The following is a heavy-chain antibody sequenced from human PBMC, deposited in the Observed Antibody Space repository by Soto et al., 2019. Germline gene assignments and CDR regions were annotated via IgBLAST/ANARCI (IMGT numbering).Heavy chain of an antibody. Sequence: ASVKVASNGSGYTFTNGGISWVRQAPGQGLEWMGWISADSGYTNYAQKLQGRVTLTTDPVTNTAYMELRSLRSDDTAVYFCARDPAVSTDPLDYWGQGTLVTVSS. CDR2: ISADSGYT. V-gene: IGHV1-18*01. CDR3: ARDPAVSTDPLDY. D-gene: IGHD4-17*01. J-gene: IGHJ4*02. CDR1: GYTFTNGG.